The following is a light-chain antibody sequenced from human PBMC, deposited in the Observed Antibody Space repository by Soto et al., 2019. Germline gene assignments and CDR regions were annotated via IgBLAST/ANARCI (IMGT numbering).Light chain of an antibody. Sequence: EMVLTQSPGTLSLSPGEGATLSCRASQRVSTSYLAWYQQKPGQAPRLLIYGVSSRATGIPDRFSGSGSGRDFTLTISRLEPEDFAVYSCQQYGSSPETFGQGAKVEI. CDR1: QRVSTSY. CDR3: QQYGSSPET. J-gene: IGKJ1*01. V-gene: IGKV3-20*01. CDR2: GVS.